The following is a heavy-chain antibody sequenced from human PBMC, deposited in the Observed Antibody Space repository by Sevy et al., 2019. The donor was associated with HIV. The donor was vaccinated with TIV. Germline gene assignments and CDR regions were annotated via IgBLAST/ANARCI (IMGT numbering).Heavy chain of an antibody. Sequence: GGSLRLSCAASEFTVSSSYMSWVRQAPGKGLEWVSILYSGGSTYYAASVKGRFTVSRDNSKNTLYLQMNSLRAEDTAVYYCARAGTGSYRAYFDYWGQGTLVTASS. CDR3: ARAGTGSYRAYFDY. CDR2: LYSGGST. CDR1: EFTVSSSY. J-gene: IGHJ4*02. V-gene: IGHV3-53*01. D-gene: IGHD1-26*01.